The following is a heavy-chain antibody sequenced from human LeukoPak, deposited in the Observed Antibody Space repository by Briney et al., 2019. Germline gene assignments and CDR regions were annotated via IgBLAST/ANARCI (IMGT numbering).Heavy chain of an antibody. V-gene: IGHV3-53*01. J-gene: IGHJ4*02. CDR3: ARDPSPFHS. CDR2: IYSGGNT. Sequence: GGSLRLSCAASGFSVSNNYMSRVRQAPGRGLEWVSAIYSGGNTHYADSVRGRFTISRDNSKNTLYLQMDRLSDEDTAIYYCARDPSPFHSWGQGTLVTVSS. CDR1: GFSVSNNY.